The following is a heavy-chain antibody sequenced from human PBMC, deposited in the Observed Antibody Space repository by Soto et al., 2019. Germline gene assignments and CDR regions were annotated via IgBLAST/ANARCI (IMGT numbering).Heavy chain of an antibody. CDR1: GFTFISSA. CDR3: AAGKGMGTLELDY. J-gene: IGHJ4*02. CDR2: IVVVSGNT. Sequence: GASVKVSCKASGFTFISSAMQWVRQARGQRLEWIGWIVVVSGNTNYAQKFQERVTITRDMSTSTVYMELSSLRSEDTAIYYCAAGKGMGTLELDYWGQGTLVTVSS. V-gene: IGHV1-58*02. D-gene: IGHD7-27*01.